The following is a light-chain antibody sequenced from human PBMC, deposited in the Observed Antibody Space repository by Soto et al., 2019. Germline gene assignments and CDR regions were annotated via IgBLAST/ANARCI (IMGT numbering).Light chain of an antibody. V-gene: IGLV2-14*01. CDR3: SSYTSSSTVI. CDR1: NSDVGGYNY. Sequence: QSALTQPASVSGSPGQSITISCTGTNSDVGGYNYVSWYQQHSGKAPKLIIFDVSNRPSGVSDRFSGSKSGNTASLTISGLQAEDEANYHCSSYTSSSTVIFGGGTKVTVL. CDR2: DVS. J-gene: IGLJ2*01.